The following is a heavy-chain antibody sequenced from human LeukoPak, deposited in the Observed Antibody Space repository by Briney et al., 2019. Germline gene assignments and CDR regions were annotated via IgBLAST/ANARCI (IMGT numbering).Heavy chain of an antibody. J-gene: IGHJ5*02. CDR2: SGSTI. V-gene: IGHV3-11*01. CDR1: GFTFSDYY. Sequence: GGSLRLSCAASGFTFSDYYMRSSGSTIYYADSVKGRFTISGDNAKNSLYLQMNSLRAEDTAVYYCAKLPDYILELKTWFDPWGQGTLVTVSS. D-gene: IGHD1-7*01. CDR3: AKLPDYILELKTWFDP.